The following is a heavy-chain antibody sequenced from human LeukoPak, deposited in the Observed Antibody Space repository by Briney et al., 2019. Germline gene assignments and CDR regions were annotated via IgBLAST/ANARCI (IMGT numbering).Heavy chain of an antibody. Sequence: SETLSLTCAVYGGSFRGYYWSWIRQPPGKGLEWIGEINHSGSTNYNPSLKSRVTISVDTSKNQFSLKLSSVTAADTAVYYCARGSSPIHSSSQRMLDPWGQGTLVTVSS. D-gene: IGHD6-6*01. CDR1: GGSFRGYY. CDR3: ARGSSPIHSSSQRMLDP. CDR2: INHSGST. J-gene: IGHJ5*02. V-gene: IGHV4-34*01.